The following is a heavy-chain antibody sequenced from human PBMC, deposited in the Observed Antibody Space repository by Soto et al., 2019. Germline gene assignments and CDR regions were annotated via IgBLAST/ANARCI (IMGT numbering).Heavy chain of an antibody. CDR3: ARGGKSSILGVVLPY. CDR2: INHSGST. CDR1: GGSFSGYY. V-gene: IGHV4-34*01. D-gene: IGHD3-3*01. J-gene: IGHJ4*02. Sequence: PSETLSLTCAVYGGSFSGYYWSWIRQPPGKGLEWIGEINHSGSTNYNPSLKSRVTISVDTSKTQFSLKMSYVTAADTAVYYCARGGKSSILGVVLPYCGQAIIVTV.